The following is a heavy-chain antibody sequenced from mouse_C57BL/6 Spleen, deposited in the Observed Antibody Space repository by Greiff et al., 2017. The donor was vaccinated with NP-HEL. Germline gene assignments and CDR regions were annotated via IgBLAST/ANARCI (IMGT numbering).Heavy chain of an antibody. CDR1: GYSITSGYY. CDR2: ISYDGSN. Sequence: EVKLVESGPGLVKPSQSLSLTCSVTGYSITSGYYWNWIRQFPGNKLEWMGYISYDGSNNYNPSLKNRISITRDTSKNQFFLKLNSVTTEDTATYYCARVNSNEFDYYAMDYWGQGTSVTVSS. CDR3: ARVNSNEFDYYAMDY. D-gene: IGHD2-5*01. V-gene: IGHV3-6*01. J-gene: IGHJ4*01.